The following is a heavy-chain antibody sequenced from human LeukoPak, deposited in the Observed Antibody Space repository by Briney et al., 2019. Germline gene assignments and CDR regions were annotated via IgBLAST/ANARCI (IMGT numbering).Heavy chain of an antibody. D-gene: IGHD3-22*01. Sequence: PSETLSLTCAVYGGSFSGYYWSWIRQPAGKGLEWIGRIYTSGSTNYNPSLKSRVTISVDTSKNQFSLKLSSVTAADTAVYYCARDDSSGYHYYYYMDVWGKGTTVTVSS. V-gene: IGHV4-4*07. CDR1: GGSFSGYY. CDR2: IYTSGST. J-gene: IGHJ6*03. CDR3: ARDDSSGYHYYYYMDV.